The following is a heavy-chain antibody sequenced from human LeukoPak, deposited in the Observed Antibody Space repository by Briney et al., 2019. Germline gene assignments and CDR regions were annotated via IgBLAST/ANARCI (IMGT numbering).Heavy chain of an antibody. J-gene: IGHJ5*02. D-gene: IGHD5-24*01. CDR3: HGRFDH. CDR1: GLTVSGNF. V-gene: IGHV3-53*01. Sequence: GSLRLSCAAAGLTVSGNFMTCVRQAPGKRLEWVSIIYSDDSTYYADSVKGRFTISRDNSKNTLYLHMNSLRAEDTAVYYCHGRFDHWGQGTLVTVSS. CDR2: IYSDDST.